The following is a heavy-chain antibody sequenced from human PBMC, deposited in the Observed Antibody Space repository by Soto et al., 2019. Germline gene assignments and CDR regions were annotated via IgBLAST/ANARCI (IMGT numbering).Heavy chain of an antibody. CDR3: ASSVAGTHDAFDI. CDR1: GYTFTGYY. Sequence: QVQLVQSGAEVKKPGASVKISCRASGYTFTGYYMHWVRQAPGQGLEWMGKINPGGGSTSYAQKFQGRVTMTRDTSTTTVYMELSSLRSEDTAMYYCASSVAGTHDAFDIWGQGTMVTVSS. J-gene: IGHJ3*02. V-gene: IGHV1-46*01. CDR2: INPGGGST. D-gene: IGHD6-19*01.